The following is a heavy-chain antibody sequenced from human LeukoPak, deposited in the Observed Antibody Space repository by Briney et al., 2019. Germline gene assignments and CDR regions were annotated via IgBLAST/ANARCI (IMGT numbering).Heavy chain of an antibody. V-gene: IGHV1-8*01. CDR1: GYTFTSYD. D-gene: IGHD1-1*01. CDR3: ARGVQGPLGDWFDP. Sequence: GASVKVSCKASGYTFTSYDIYWVRQATGQGLEWMGWVNLNSGNTGYAQKFQGRVTMTRNTSISTAYMELSSLKSEDTAVYYCARGVQGPLGDWFDPWGQGTLVTVSS. J-gene: IGHJ5*02. CDR2: VNLNSGNT.